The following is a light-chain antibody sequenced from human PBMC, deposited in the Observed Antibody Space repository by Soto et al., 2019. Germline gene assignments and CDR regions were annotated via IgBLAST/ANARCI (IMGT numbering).Light chain of an antibody. J-gene: IGLJ1*01. CDR2: EGN. CDR3: CSYAGFSTFV. V-gene: IGLV2-23*03. Sequence: QSALTQPASVSGSPGQSITISCTGTSXDVGGYNLVSWYQQHPGKAPKLMIYEGNKRPSGVSHRFSGSKSGNTASLTISGLQAEDEADYYCCSYAGFSTFVFGIGTKVTVL. CDR1: SXDVGGYNL.